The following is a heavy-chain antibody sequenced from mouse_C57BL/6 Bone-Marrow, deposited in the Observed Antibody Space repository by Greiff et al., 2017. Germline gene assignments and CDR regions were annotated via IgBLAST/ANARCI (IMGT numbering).Heavy chain of an antibody. V-gene: IGHV5-9*01. CDR2: LSGGGGNT. J-gene: IGHJ3*01. CDR3: ARHRGYYDYDDGFAY. D-gene: IGHD2-4*01. Sequence: EVQRVESGGGLVKPGGSLKLSCAASGFTFSSYTMSWVRQTPEKRLEWVATLSGGGGNTYYPDSVKGRFTISRDNAKNTLYLQMSSLRSEDTALYYCARHRGYYDYDDGFAYWGQGTLVTVSA. CDR1: GFTFSSYT.